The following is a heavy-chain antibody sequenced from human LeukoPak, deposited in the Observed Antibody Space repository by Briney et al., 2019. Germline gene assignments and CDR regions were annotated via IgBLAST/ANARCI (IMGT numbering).Heavy chain of an antibody. Sequence: GGSLRLSCAASGFAFSYYWMNWVRQAPGKGLEWVANIKQDGSEKNYVDSVKGRFTSSRDNAKNSLYLQMNSLRAEDTAVYYCARASGWTPDNWGQGTLVTVSS. CDR1: GFAFSYYW. CDR2: IKQDGSEK. J-gene: IGHJ4*02. V-gene: IGHV3-7*01. D-gene: IGHD6-19*01. CDR3: ARASGWTPDN.